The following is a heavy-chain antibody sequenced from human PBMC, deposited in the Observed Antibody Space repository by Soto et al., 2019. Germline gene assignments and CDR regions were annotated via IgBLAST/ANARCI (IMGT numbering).Heavy chain of an antibody. D-gene: IGHD3-3*01. CDR1: GGTFSSYA. CDR3: ARDNEAYDFCSCYYHNHDAFDI. V-gene: IGHV1-69*13. Sequence: SVKVSCKASGGTFSSYAISWVRQAPGQGLEWMGGIIPIFGTANYAQKFQGRVTITADESTSTAYMELSSLRSEDTAVYYCARDNEAYDFCSCYYHNHDAFDIWGQGTMVPVSS. J-gene: IGHJ3*02. CDR2: IIPIFGTA.